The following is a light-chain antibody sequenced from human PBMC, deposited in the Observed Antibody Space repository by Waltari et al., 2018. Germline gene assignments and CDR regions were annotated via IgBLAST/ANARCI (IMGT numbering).Light chain of an antibody. V-gene: IGLV3-25*03. CDR2: KDN. Sequence: SYELTQPPSVSVSPGQTARITCSGYAFPKQYPYWYQQKPGQAPVMVIYKDNERPSGIPERFSGSTSGTTVTLTISGVQAEDEAEYYCQSADSTTTSLVFGGGTKLTVL. J-gene: IGLJ2*01. CDR3: QSADSTTTSLV. CDR1: AFPKQY.